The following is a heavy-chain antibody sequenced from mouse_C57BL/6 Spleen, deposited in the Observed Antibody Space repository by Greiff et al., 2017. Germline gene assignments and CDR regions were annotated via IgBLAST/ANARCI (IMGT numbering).Heavy chain of an antibody. CDR1: GYTFTSYW. J-gene: IGHJ4*01. D-gene: IGHD2-3*01. CDR3: ARGDDGYDYAMGG. V-gene: IGHV1-52*01. Sequence: QVQLQQPGAELVRPGSSVKLSCKASGYTFTSYWMHWVKQRPIQGLEWIGNIDPSDSDTHYNQKFKDKATLTVDKSSSTAYMQLSSLTSEDSAVYYCARGDDGYDYAMGGWGQGASVTVSS. CDR2: IDPSDSDT.